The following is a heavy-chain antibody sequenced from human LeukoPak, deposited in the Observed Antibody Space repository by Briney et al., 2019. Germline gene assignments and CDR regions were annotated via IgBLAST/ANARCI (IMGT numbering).Heavy chain of an antibody. D-gene: IGHD3-22*01. CDR3: ATESSYSDSSGYYRPIDH. CDR2: ISSGGTAI. CDR1: GFTFSSYA. V-gene: IGHV3-48*01. J-gene: IGHJ4*02. Sequence: GGSLRLSCAASGFTFSSYAMHWVRQAPGKGLEWLSYISSGGTAIYYVDSVMGRFTISRDNVKNSLYLQLNSLRAEDTAVYYCATESSYSDSSGYYRPIDHWGQGTLVTVSS.